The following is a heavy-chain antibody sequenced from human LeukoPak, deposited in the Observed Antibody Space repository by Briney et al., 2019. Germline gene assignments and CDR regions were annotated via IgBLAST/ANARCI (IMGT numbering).Heavy chain of an antibody. V-gene: IGHV1-18*01. D-gene: IGHD4-17*01. Sequence: GASVKVSCKASGYSFPSYGISWMRQAPGQGLEWMGWISVYNGDTNYAQKLQGRVTMTTDTSTTTAYMELRSLRSDDTAVYYCARTRANYGDHNDNWGQEAWSPSPQ. J-gene: IGHJ4*01. CDR3: ARTRANYGDHNDN. CDR1: GYSFPSYG. CDR2: ISVYNGDT.